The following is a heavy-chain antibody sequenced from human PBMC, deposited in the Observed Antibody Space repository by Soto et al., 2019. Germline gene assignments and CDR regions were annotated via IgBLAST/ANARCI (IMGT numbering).Heavy chain of an antibody. CDR3: ARKGSGWYGGWFDP. D-gene: IGHD6-19*01. CDR2: IYHSGST. V-gene: IGHV4-4*02. CDR1: GGSISSSDW. J-gene: IGHJ5*02. Sequence: SETLSLTCAVSGGSISSSDWWSSVRQPPGKGLEWIGEIYHSGSTNYNPSLKSRVTISVDKSKNQFSLKLSSVTAADTAVYYCARKGSGWYGGWFDPWGQGTLVTVSS.